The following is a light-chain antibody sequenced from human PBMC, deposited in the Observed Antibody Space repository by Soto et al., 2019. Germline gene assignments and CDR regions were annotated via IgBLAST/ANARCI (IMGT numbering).Light chain of an antibody. J-gene: IGLJ2*01. CDR1: SSNIGSNT. CDR2: SNN. Sequence: QSVLTQPPSASGTPGQRVTISCSGSSSNIGSNTVNWYQQLPGTAPQLLIYSNNQQPSGVPSRFSGSKSGTSASLAISGLQSEDEADDYCAAWDDSLNGHVVFGGGTKLTVL. V-gene: IGLV1-44*01. CDR3: AAWDDSLNGHVV.